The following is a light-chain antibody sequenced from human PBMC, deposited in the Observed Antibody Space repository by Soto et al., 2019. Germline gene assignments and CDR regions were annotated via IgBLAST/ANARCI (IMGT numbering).Light chain of an antibody. CDR2: GAY. CDR1: QSVSSN. J-gene: IGKJ5*01. V-gene: IGKV3-15*01. CDR3: QQYNIWPPIT. Sequence: EIVMTQSPATLSLSPGESATLSCRASQSVSSNLAWYQQKPGQAPRLLIYGAYTRAAGVPARFSGSGSGTEFTLTITSLQSEDIALYYCQQYNIWPPITFGQGTRLEIK.